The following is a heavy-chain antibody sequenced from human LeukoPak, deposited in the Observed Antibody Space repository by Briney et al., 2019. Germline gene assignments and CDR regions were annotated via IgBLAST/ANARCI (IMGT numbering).Heavy chain of an antibody. D-gene: IGHD2-21*02. V-gene: IGHV1-69*05. J-gene: IGHJ6*03. Sequence: SVKVSCKASGGTFRNYAISWVRQAPGQGLEWMGGSIPIFGTANYAQKFQGRVTITTDESTSTAYMELSSLRSEDTAVYYCARGNGDDYYMDVWGKGTTVTVSS. CDR1: GGTFRNYA. CDR2: SIPIFGTA. CDR3: ARGNGDDYYMDV.